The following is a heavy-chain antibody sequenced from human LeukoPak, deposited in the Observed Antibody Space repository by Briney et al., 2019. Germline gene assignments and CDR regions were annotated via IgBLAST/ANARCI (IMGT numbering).Heavy chain of an antibody. CDR3: AVEGSYYDFWSGAFDP. Sequence: RAGGSLRLSCAASGFTFSSYAMSWVRQAPGKGLEWVSAISGSGGSTYYADSVKGRFTISRDNSKNTLYLQMNSLRAEDTAVYYCAVEGSYYDFWSGAFDPWGQGTLVTVSS. D-gene: IGHD3-3*01. CDR1: GFTFSSYA. V-gene: IGHV3-23*01. J-gene: IGHJ5*02. CDR2: ISGSGGST.